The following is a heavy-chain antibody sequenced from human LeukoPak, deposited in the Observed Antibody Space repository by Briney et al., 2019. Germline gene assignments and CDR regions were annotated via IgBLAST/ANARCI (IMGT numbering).Heavy chain of an antibody. J-gene: IGHJ4*02. Sequence: GGSLRLSCAASGFTFSSYSMNWVRQAPGKGLEWVSSISSSSSYIYYADSVKGRFTISRDNAKNSLYLQMKSLRAEDTAVYYCARLQDGYYFDFWGQGALVTVST. V-gene: IGHV3-21*01. CDR1: GFTFSSYS. CDR2: ISSSSSYI. D-gene: IGHD5-24*01. CDR3: ARLQDGYYFDF.